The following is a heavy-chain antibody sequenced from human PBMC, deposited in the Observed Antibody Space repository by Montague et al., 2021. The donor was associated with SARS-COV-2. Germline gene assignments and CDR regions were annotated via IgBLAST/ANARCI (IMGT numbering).Heavy chain of an antibody. CDR2: IYYSGST. CDR3: ARVEFDGGYDSVPLDV. V-gene: IGHV4-31*03. Sequence: TLSLTCTVSGGSISSGGYYWSWIRQHPGKGLEWIGYIYYSGSTYYNPSLKSRVTISVDTSKNQFSLKLSSVTAADTAEYYCARVEFDGGYDSVPLDVWGQGTTVTVSS. J-gene: IGHJ6*02. D-gene: IGHD5-12*01. CDR1: GGSISSGGYY.